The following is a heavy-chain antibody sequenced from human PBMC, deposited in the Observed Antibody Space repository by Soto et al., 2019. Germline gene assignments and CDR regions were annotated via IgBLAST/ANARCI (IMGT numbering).Heavy chain of an antibody. CDR1: GFTFSSYG. CDR3: AKELYYYDSSASDLDY. Sequence: PGGSLRLSCAASGFTFSSYGMHWVRQAPGKGLEWVAVISYDGSNKYYADSVKGRFTISRDNSKNTLYLQINSLRAEDTAVYYCAKELYYYDSSASDLDYWGQGTLVTVSS. J-gene: IGHJ4*02. CDR2: ISYDGSNK. D-gene: IGHD3-22*01. V-gene: IGHV3-30*18.